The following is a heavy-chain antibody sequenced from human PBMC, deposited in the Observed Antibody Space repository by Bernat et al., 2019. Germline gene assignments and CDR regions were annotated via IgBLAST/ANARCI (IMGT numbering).Heavy chain of an antibody. J-gene: IGHJ2*01. CDR3: ARDGRRWDSYGSWYFDL. D-gene: IGHD5-18*01. V-gene: IGHV3-53*02. Sequence: EVQLVETGGGLIQPGGSLRLSCAASGFTVSSNYMSWVRQAPGKGLEWVSVIYSGGSTYYADSVKGRFTISRDNSKNTLYLQMNSLGAEDTDVYYCARDGRRWDSYGSWYFDLWGRGTLVTVSS. CDR2: IYSGGST. CDR1: GFTVSSNY.